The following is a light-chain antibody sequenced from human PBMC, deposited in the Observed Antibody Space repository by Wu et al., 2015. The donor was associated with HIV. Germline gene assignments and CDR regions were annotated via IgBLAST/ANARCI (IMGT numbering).Light chain of an antibody. CDR1: QDIDIN. Sequence: IVMTQSPAILPMSPGESATFSCRASQDIDINLAWYQQKPGQAPKLLIYDSSTRSEGIPNRFSGSGSGTEFTLTISSLQSEDFALYYCQQYNNWPPWTFGQGTE. V-gene: IGKV3-15*01. J-gene: IGKJ1*01. CDR3: QQYNNWPPWT. CDR2: DSS.